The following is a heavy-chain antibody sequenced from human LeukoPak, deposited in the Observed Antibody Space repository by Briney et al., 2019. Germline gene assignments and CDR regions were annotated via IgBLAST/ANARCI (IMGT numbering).Heavy chain of an antibody. Sequence: GASVKVSCKASGYTFTGYYMHWVRQAPGQGLEWMGWINPNSGGTNYAQKFQGRVTMTRDTSISTAYMELSRLRSDDTAVYYCARDDPSSSGWIDYWGQGTLVTVSS. CDR3: ARDDPSSSGWIDY. CDR1: GYTFTGYY. CDR2: INPNSGGT. J-gene: IGHJ4*02. D-gene: IGHD6-19*01. V-gene: IGHV1-2*02.